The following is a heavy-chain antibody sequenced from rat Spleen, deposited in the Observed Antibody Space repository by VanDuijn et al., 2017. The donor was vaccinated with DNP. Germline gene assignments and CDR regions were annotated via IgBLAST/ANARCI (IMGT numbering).Heavy chain of an antibody. CDR1: GFTFSAYY. V-gene: IGHV5-25*01. J-gene: IGHJ2*01. CDR2: IGSAAYAP. Sequence: EVQLVESGGGLVQPGRSLKLSCAASGFTFSAYYMAWVRQAPAKGLEWVAYIGSAAYAPYYGDSVKGRFTISRDNAESTLYLQMDSLRSEDTATYYCVTHAGPDYWGQGVMVTVSS. D-gene: IGHD3-2*01. CDR3: VTHAGPDY.